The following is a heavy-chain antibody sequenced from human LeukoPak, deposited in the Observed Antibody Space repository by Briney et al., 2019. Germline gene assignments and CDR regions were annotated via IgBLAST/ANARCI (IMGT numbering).Heavy chain of an antibody. Sequence: ASVKVSCKTPGYTFSTYGINWVRQAPGQGLEWMGWISGYNGNTNYAQKFRGRVTMTTDTSTSTAYMELRSLRSDDTAVYYCARVPPIPPITDFDYWGQGTLVIVSS. CDR1: GYTFSTYG. D-gene: IGHD1-14*01. V-gene: IGHV1-18*01. J-gene: IGHJ4*02. CDR3: ARVPPIPPITDFDY. CDR2: ISGYNGNT.